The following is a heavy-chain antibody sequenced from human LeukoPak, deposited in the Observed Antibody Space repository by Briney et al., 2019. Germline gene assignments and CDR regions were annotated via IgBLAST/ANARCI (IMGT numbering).Heavy chain of an antibody. V-gene: IGHV4-4*02. CDR2: IYHSGST. J-gene: IGHJ6*03. CDR3: ARDRAPPGYYYYMDV. CDR1: GGSISSSNW. D-gene: IGHD3-10*01. Sequence: SETLSLTCAVSGGSISSSNWWSWVRQPPGKGLEWIGEIYHSGSTNYNPSLKSRVTISVDKSKNQFSLKLSSVTAADTAVYYCARDRAPPGYYYYMDVWGKGTTVTVSS.